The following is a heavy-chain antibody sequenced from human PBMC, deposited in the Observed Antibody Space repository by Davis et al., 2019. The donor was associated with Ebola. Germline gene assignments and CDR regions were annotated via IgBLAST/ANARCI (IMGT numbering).Heavy chain of an antibody. D-gene: IGHD3-22*01. Sequence: ASVKVSCKASGYTFTSYGISWVRQAPGQGLEWMGWISAYNGNTNYAQKLQGRVTMTTDTSTSTAYMELRSLRSDDTAVYYCARVDYYDSSGYYWSFYYFDYWGQGTLVTVSS. V-gene: IGHV1-18*04. CDR2: ISAYNGNT. CDR3: ARVDYYDSSGYYWSFYYFDY. J-gene: IGHJ4*02. CDR1: GYTFTSYG.